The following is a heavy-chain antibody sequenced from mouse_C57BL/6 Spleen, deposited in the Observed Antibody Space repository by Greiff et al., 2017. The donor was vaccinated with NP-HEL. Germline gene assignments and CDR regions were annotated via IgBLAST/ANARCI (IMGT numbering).Heavy chain of an antibody. CDR1: GYAFTNYL. Sequence: QVQLKESGAELVRPGTSVKVSCKASGYAFTNYLIEWVKQRPGQGLEWIGVINPGSGGTNYNEKFKGKATLTAAKSSSTAYMQLSSLTSEDSAVYVCARGGGDGYIYAMDYWGQGTSVTVSS. J-gene: IGHJ4*01. D-gene: IGHD2-3*01. V-gene: IGHV1-54*01. CDR3: ARGGGDGYIYAMDY. CDR2: INPGSGGT.